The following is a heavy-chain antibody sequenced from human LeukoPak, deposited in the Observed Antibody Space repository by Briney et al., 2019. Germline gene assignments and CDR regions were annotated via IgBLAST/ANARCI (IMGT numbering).Heavy chain of an antibody. J-gene: IGHJ6*03. Sequence: PGGSLRLSCAASGFTFSRYALSWVRQAPGKGLEWVACVTGSGGTTYYGDSVKGRFTISRDNSKNTVYLQMTSLRAEDTALYYCAKHFGSHSFLYYYMDVWGKGTTVTVSS. V-gene: IGHV3-23*01. D-gene: IGHD2-21*01. CDR3: AKHFGSHSFLYYYMDV. CDR1: GFTFSRYA. CDR2: VTGSGGTT.